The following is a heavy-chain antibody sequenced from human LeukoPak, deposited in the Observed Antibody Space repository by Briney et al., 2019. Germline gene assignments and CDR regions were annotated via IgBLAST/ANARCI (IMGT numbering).Heavy chain of an antibody. D-gene: IGHD6-19*01. CDR2: IRYDGSNK. J-gene: IGHJ4*02. Sequence: GGSLRLSCAASGFTSSSYGMHWVRQAPGKGLEWVAFIRYDGSNKYYADSVKGRFTISRDNSKNTLYLQMNSLRAEDTAVYYCAKRQRIRNSSGAPFDYWGQGTLVTVSS. CDR3: AKRQRIRNSSGAPFDY. CDR1: GFTSSSYG. V-gene: IGHV3-30*02.